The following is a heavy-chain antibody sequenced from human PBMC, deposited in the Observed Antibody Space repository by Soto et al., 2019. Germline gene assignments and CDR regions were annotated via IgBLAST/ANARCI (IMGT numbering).Heavy chain of an antibody. CDR3: TTGRGGSAYVPGAY. CDR2: IKTNIDGGAT. Sequence: EVQLVESGGGLVKPGGCLRLSCVASGFSFTSAWMNWVRQIPGKGLEWVGRIKTNIDGGATDYSAPVKGRFTISRDDSKDTVYLQMNSLKTEDTAVYYCTTGRGGSAYVPGAYWGQGALVTVSS. J-gene: IGHJ4*02. D-gene: IGHD5-12*01. CDR1: GFSFTSAW. V-gene: IGHV3-15*07.